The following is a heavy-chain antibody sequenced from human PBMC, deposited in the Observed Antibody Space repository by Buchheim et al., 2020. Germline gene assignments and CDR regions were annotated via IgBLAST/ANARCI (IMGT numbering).Heavy chain of an antibody. D-gene: IGHD4-17*01. CDR2: INHSGST. J-gene: IGHJ6*02. CDR3: ASLGGYSTGYYYYYGMDV. Sequence: QVQLQQWGAGLLKPSETLSLTCAVYGGSFSGYYWSWIRQPPGKGLEWIGEINHSGSTNYNPSLKSLVTISVETSKNQFSLKLSSVTAADTAVYYCASLGGYSTGYYYYYGMDVWGQGTT. CDR1: GGSFSGYY. V-gene: IGHV4-34*01.